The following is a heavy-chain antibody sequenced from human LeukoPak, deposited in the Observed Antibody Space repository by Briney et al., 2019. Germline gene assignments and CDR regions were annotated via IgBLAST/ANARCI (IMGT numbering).Heavy chain of an antibody. V-gene: IGHV3-30-3*01. J-gene: IGHJ4*02. D-gene: IGHD6-13*01. CDR2: ISYDGSNK. CDR3: ARDHYSSSFPADY. CDR1: GFTFRSYA. Sequence: GGSLRLSCAASGFTFRSYAVHWVRQAPGKGLEWVAVISYDGSNKYYADSVKGRFTISRDNSKNTLYLQMNSLRAEDTAVYYCARDHYSSSFPADYWGQGTLVTVSS.